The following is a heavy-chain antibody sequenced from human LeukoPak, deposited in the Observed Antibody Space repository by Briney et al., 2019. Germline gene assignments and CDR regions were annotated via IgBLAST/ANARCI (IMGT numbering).Heavy chain of an antibody. CDR1: GFTFSSYW. Sequence: GGSLTLSCAASGFTFSSYWMSWVRQAPGKGLEWVANIKQDGSEKYYVDSVKGRFTISRDNAKNSLYLQMNGLRAEDTAVYYCAREASHDAFDIWGQGTMVTVSS. CDR3: AREASHDAFDI. V-gene: IGHV3-7*01. J-gene: IGHJ3*02. CDR2: IKQDGSEK.